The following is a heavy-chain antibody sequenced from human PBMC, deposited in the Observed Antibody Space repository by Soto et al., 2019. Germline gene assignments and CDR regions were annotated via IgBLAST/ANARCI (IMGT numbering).Heavy chain of an antibody. Sequence: QVQLVQSGAEVKKPGSSVKVSCKASGGTFSSYTISWVRQAPGQGLEWMGRIIPILGIANYAQKFQGRVTITADKSTSTAYMELSSLRSEDTAVYYCAKDRYSGTYSDFFDYWGQGILVTVSS. CDR3: AKDRYSGTYSDFFDY. V-gene: IGHV1-69*08. J-gene: IGHJ4*02. CDR1: GGTFSSYT. CDR2: IIPILGIA. D-gene: IGHD1-26*01.